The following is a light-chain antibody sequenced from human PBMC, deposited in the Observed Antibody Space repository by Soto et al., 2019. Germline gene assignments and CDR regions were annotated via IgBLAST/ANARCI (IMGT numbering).Light chain of an antibody. V-gene: IGKV4-1*01. Sequence: DIVMTQSPDSLAVSLGERATINCKSSQSVLSSSNSLNYLTWLQQMPGQPPRLLIYWASTRESGVPARFSGSGSGTDFTLTISSLQAEDVAVYYCQQYYSAPYTFGQGTKLEIK. J-gene: IGKJ2*01. CDR1: QSVLSSSNSLNY. CDR2: WAS. CDR3: QQYYSAPYT.